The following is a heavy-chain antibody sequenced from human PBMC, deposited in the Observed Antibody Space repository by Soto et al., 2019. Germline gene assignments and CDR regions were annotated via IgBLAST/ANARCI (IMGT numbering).Heavy chain of an antibody. V-gene: IGHV1-69*13. CDR2: IVPIYRTA. CDR1: GGTFSSYR. CDR3: VRDSGAKLSSS. Sequence: SVKVSCKSSGGTFSSYRINWVRQAPGRGLEWMGGIVPIYRTADSAQEFQGRVTITADESARTAYMELRSLKSRDTAVYYCVRDSGAKLSSSWGQGTLVTVSS. D-gene: IGHD6-13*01. J-gene: IGHJ4*02.